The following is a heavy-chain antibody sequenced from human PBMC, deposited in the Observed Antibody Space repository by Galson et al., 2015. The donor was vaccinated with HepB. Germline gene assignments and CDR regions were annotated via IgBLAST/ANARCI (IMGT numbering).Heavy chain of an antibody. CDR1: GFTFNYHA. D-gene: IGHD3-22*01. CDR2: ISGSGGST. J-gene: IGHJ4*02. V-gene: IGHV3-23*01. CDR3: AKDYLPYYDRWGSYSDLYYFDY. Sequence: SLRLPCAASGFTFNYHAMDWVRQAPGKGLEWVASISGSGGSTYYADSVKGRFTVSRDNSLDTVDLQMDSLRVHDTAVYYCAKDYLPYYDRWGSYSDLYYFDYWGQGTLVTVSS.